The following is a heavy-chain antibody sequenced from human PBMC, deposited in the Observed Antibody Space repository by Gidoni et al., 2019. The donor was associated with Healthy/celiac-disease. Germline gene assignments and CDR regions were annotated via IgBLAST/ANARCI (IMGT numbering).Heavy chain of an antibody. Sequence: QVQLVQSGAEVKKPGASVTVSCKASGYTFTSYDLNWVRQATGQGLEWMGLMNPNNGNTGYAQKFQGRVTITRNTSISTAYMELSSLRSEDTAVYYCAREVSRYSWQTDYWGQGTLVTVSS. V-gene: IGHV1-8*01. CDR1: GYTFTSYD. D-gene: IGHD5-18*01. J-gene: IGHJ4*02. CDR2: MNPNNGNT. CDR3: AREVSRYSWQTDY.